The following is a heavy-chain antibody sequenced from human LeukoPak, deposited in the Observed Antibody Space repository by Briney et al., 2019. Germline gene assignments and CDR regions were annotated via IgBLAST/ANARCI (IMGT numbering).Heavy chain of an antibody. J-gene: IGHJ4*02. CDR3: ARGNYLGYCSGGSCYTLDY. CDR1: GYTFTSYA. D-gene: IGHD2-15*01. V-gene: IGHV1-3*03. CDR2: INAGNGNT. Sequence: ASVKVSCKASGYTFTSYAMHWVRPAPGQRLEWMGWINAGNGNTKYSQEFQGRVTITRDTSASTAYMELSSLRSEDMAVYYCARGNYLGYCSGGSCYTLDYWGQGTLVTVSS.